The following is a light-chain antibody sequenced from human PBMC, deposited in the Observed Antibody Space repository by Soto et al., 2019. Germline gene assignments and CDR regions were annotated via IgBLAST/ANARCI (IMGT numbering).Light chain of an antibody. CDR1: QSVSSN. CDR2: GAS. CDR3: QQYNNWPPWT. J-gene: IGKJ1*01. V-gene: IGKV3-15*01. Sequence: EIVMTQSPATLSVSPGERATLSCRASQSVSSNLARYQQKPGQAPRLLIDGASTRATGIPARFSGSGSGTECTLTISSLQSEEFAVCYCQQYNNWPPWTFGQGTKV.